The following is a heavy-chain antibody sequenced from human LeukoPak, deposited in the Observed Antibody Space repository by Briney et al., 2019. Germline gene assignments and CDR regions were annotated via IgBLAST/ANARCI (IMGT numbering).Heavy chain of an antibody. CDR2: IYYSGST. V-gene: IGHV4-59*08. Sequence: SETLSLTCSVSGGSFSTYYWSWIRQPPGKGLEWIGYIYYSGSTNSNPSFKSRVTISVDTSKNQFSLKLSSVIAADTAVYYCARLDYYDSSGHIDYWGQGTLVTVSS. CDR3: ARLDYYDSSGHIDY. J-gene: IGHJ4*02. CDR1: GGSFSTYY. D-gene: IGHD3-22*01.